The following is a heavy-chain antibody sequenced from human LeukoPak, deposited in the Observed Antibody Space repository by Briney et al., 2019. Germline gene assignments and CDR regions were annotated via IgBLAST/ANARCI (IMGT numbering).Heavy chain of an antibody. J-gene: IGHJ4*02. D-gene: IGHD2-2*01. Sequence: GGSLRLSCVASGFTFNRYGMHWVRQAPGKGLEWVAVIYFDGTNKFYADSVQGRFIISRDNSRNTLYLQMNSLRAEDTAVYYCARDAYCSTTTCDDRERRDYWGQGTLVTVSS. CDR1: GFTFNRYG. CDR2: IYFDGTNK. V-gene: IGHV3-33*08. CDR3: ARDAYCSTTTCDDRERRDY.